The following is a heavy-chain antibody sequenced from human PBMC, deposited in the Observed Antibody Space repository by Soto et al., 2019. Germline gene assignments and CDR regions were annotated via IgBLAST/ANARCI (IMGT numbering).Heavy chain of an antibody. V-gene: IGHV3-72*01. Sequence: GFTLSDHFMEWVRQAPGKGLEWVGRTKHKAASYTTDYAASVNCRFTISRDDSKNSLYLQMNSLKTEDTAMYYCVTLQFSRWFYWGRGTLVTVSS. D-gene: IGHD4-4*01. CDR3: VTLQFSRWFY. CDR2: TKHKAASYTT. J-gene: IGHJ4*02. CDR1: GFTLSDHF.